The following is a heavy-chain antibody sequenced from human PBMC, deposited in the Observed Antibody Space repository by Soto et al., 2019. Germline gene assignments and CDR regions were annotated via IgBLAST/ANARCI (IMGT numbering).Heavy chain of an antibody. D-gene: IGHD1-26*01. CDR3: ARARKTLSGSYPDAFDI. J-gene: IGHJ3*02. Sequence: GGSLRLSCAASGFTFSSYGMHWVRQAPGKGLEWVAVIWYDGSNKYYADSVKGRFTISRDNSKNTLYLQMNSLRAEDTAVYYCARARKTLSGSYPDAFDIWGQGTMVTVS. V-gene: IGHV3-33*01. CDR2: IWYDGSNK. CDR1: GFTFSSYG.